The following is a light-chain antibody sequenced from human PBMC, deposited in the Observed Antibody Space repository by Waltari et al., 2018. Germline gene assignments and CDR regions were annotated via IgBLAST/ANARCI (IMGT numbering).Light chain of an antibody. CDR1: INDIGRFDF. Sequence: QSALTQTASVSASPGQSITMSCTGTINDIGRFDFVSWYQQHPGQSPSLLIYDVKYRPLGVSVRFSGSKSDNTASLTIFGLQAEDEADYYCSSYTTRSTWVFGGGTKLTVL. J-gene: IGLJ3*02. CDR3: SSYTTRSTWV. V-gene: IGLV2-14*03. CDR2: DVK.